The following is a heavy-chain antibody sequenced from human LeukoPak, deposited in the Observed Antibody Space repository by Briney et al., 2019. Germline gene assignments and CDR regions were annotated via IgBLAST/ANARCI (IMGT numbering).Heavy chain of an antibody. CDR2: INPNSGGT. V-gene: IGHV1-2*02. CDR3: ARGRITMIVVAERYNWFDP. CDR1: GYTFTGYY. Sequence: ASVKVSCKASGYTFTGYYMHWVRQAPGQGLEWMGWINPNSGGTNYAQKFQGRVTMTRDTSISTAYMELSRLRSDDTAVYYCARGRITMIVVAERYNWFDPWGQGTLVTVFS. J-gene: IGHJ5*02. D-gene: IGHD3-22*01.